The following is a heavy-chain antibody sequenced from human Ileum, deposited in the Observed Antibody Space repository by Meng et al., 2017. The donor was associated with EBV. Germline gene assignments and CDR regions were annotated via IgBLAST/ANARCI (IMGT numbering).Heavy chain of an antibody. V-gene: IGHV4-4*03. CDR2: VYHRGDT. CDR3: GRDQGRELINH. CDR1: GDSISSDIW. D-gene: IGHD1-7*01. J-gene: IGHJ4*02. Sequence: QVQLPESGPGLVKSPGTLSLTCTVSGDSISSDIWWSWVRQPPGKGLEWIGEVYHRGDTNYNPSLKSRVDISVDKSKNQFYLSLFSVTAADTAVYYCGRDQGRELINHWGQGTLVTVSS.